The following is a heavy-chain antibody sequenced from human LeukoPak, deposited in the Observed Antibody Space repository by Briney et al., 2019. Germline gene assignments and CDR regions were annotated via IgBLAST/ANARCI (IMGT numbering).Heavy chain of an antibody. CDR1: GFTFSSYS. CDR2: ISSSSSTI. CDR3: ARDGTGYSSSSRIYYMDV. J-gene: IGHJ6*03. Sequence: PGGSLRLSCAASGFTFSSYSMNWVRQAPGKGLEWVSYISSSSSTIYYADSVKGRFTISRDNAKNSLYLQMNSLRAEDTAVYYCARDGTGYSSSSRIYYMDVWGKGTTVTVSS. V-gene: IGHV3-48*01. D-gene: IGHD6-6*01.